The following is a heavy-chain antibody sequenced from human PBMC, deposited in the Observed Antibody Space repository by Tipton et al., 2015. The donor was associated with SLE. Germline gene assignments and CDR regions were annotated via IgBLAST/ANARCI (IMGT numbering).Heavy chain of an antibody. CDR1: GGSISSGGYY. V-gene: IGHV4-31*03. Sequence: TLSLTCTVSGGSISSGGYYWSWIRQHPGRGLEWIGYIYHSGSTYYNPSLKSRVTISLDTSNNQFSLKLSSVTAADTALYYCAREAISGMVIIGFDMWGPGTMATVPS. D-gene: IGHD3-3*01. CDR3: AREAISGMVIIGFDM. J-gene: IGHJ3*02. CDR2: IYHSGST.